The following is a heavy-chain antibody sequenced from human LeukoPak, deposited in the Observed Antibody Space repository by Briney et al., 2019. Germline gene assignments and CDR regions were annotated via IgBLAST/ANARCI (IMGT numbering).Heavy chain of an antibody. CDR3: AKVDCINGVSYPPFDY. CDR1: GVTFSGHG. V-gene: IGHV3-30*02. D-gene: IGHD2-8*01. CDR2: IRYDGSHI. J-gene: IGHJ4*02. Sequence: PGGSLRLSCAASGVTFSGHGMHWVRQAPGKGLEWVAFIRYDGSHIYYADSVKGGFTILRDNSKNTLFLQMNSLRAEDTAVYYCAKVDCINGVSYPPFDYWGQGTLVTVSS.